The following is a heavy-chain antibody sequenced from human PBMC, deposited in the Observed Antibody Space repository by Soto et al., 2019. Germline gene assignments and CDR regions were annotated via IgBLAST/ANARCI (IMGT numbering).Heavy chain of an antibody. D-gene: IGHD5-12*01. Sequence: QVQLQQWGAGLLKPSETLSLTCVVYGGSLSGYYWSWIRQPPGKGLEWIGEIKDGGLTNYSPSLTSRATISADTPKNQFSLKLHSVTAADRAVYYCARGQEGVVATHWDQGTLVTVSS. V-gene: IGHV4-34*01. CDR3: ARGQEGVVATH. CDR2: IKDGGLT. J-gene: IGHJ4*02. CDR1: GGSLSGYY.